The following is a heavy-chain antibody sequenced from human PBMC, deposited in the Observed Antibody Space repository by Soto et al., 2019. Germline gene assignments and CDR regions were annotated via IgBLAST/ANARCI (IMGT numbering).Heavy chain of an antibody. CDR1: GHTLIELS. Sequence: ASVKVSCKVSGHTLIELSIHWVRQAPGKRLEWMGGINRENGNIKYSQKFQGRVTITRDTSASTAYMELSSLRSEDTAVYYCARSIVVVTALDYWGQGTLVTVSS. D-gene: IGHD2-21*02. CDR2: INRENGNI. J-gene: IGHJ4*02. V-gene: IGHV1-24*01. CDR3: ARSIVVVTALDY.